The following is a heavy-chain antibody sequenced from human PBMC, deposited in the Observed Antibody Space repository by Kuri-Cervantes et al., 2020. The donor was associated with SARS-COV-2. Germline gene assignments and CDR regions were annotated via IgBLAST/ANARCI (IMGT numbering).Heavy chain of an antibody. V-gene: IGHV3-7*03. CDR1: GFTFSSYW. Sequence: GGSLRLSCAASGFTFSSYWMGWVRQAPGKGLEWVANIDQDGYEKYFVDSVKGRFSISRDNAKNSLFLQMNSLRAEDTAIYSCASPSLNTGGYFHYWGQGTLVTVSS. CDR2: IDQDGYEK. J-gene: IGHJ1*01. CDR3: ASPSLNTGGYFHY. D-gene: IGHD2-8*02.